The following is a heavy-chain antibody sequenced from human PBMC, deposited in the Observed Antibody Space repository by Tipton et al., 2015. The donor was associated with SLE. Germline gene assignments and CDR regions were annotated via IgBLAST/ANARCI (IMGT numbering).Heavy chain of an antibody. CDR2: INHSGST. V-gene: IGHV4-34*01. Sequence: LSLTCAVYGGSFSGYYWSWIRQPPGKGLEWIGEINHSGSTNYNPSLKSRVTISVDTSKNQFSLKLSSVTAADTAVYYCARGDLYWYFDLWGRGTLVTVSS. CDR1: GGSFSGYY. CDR3: ARGDLYWYFDL. J-gene: IGHJ2*01.